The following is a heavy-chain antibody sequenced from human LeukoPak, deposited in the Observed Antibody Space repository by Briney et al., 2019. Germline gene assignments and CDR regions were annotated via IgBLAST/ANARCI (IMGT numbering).Heavy chain of an antibody. D-gene: IGHD3-22*01. CDR2: IYYSGST. Sequence: PSETLSLTCTVSGGSISSGGYYWSWIRQHPGKGLEWIGHIYYSGSTYYNPSLKSRVTISVDTSKNQFSLKLSSVTAADTAVYYCARKEVVITLDAFDIWGQGTMVTVSS. V-gene: IGHV4-31*03. CDR1: GGSISSGGYY. J-gene: IGHJ3*02. CDR3: ARKEVVITLDAFDI.